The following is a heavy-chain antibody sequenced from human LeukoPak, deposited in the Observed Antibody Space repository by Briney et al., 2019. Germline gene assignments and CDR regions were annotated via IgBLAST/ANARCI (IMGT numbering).Heavy chain of an antibody. CDR3: ARGYCSSTSCYLPFDY. CDR1: GFTFSDYY. J-gene: IGHJ4*02. D-gene: IGHD2-2*01. V-gene: IGHV3-11*04. Sequence: GGSLRLSCAASGFTFSDYYMSWIRQAPGKGLEWVSYISSSGSTIYYADSVKGRFTISRDNAKNSLYLQMNSLRAEDTAVCYCARGYCSSTSCYLPFDYWGQGTLVTVSS. CDR2: ISSSGSTI.